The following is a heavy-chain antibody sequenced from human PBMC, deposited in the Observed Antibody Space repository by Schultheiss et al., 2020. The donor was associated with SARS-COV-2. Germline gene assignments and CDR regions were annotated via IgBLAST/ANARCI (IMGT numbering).Heavy chain of an antibody. CDR1: GYTFIDFY. Sequence: ASVKVSCKASGYTFIDFYIHWVRQAPGQGLEWMGWINPNSGGTNYGKKFQGGVTMTRDTSISTVYMELSRLRSDDTAVYYCARTAQYSGSLSTTLYFDYWGQGTLVTVSS. V-gene: IGHV1-2*02. D-gene: IGHD1-26*01. CDR3: ARTAQYSGSLSTTLYFDY. J-gene: IGHJ4*02. CDR2: INPNSGGT.